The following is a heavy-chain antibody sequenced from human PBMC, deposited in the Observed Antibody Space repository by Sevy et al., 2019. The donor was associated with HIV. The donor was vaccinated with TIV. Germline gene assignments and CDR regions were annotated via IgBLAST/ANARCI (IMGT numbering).Heavy chain of an antibody. CDR2: ISYDGSNK. CDR3: ARAARTLNDAFDI. Sequence: GGSLRLSCAASGFTFSSYAMHWVRQAPGKGLEWVAVISYDGSNKYYAGSVKGRFTISRDNSKNTLYLQMNSLRAEDTAVYYCARAARTLNDAFDIWGQGTMVTVSS. J-gene: IGHJ3*02. CDR1: GFTFSSYA. V-gene: IGHV3-30-3*01. D-gene: IGHD1-7*01.